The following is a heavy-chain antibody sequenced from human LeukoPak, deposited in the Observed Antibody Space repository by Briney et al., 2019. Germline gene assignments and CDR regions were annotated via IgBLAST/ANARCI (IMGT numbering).Heavy chain of an antibody. J-gene: IGHJ6*02. D-gene: IGHD2-15*01. CDR1: GGSFSGYY. CDR3: ARGRDRGVVVVAAMSGMDV. V-gene: IGHV4-34*01. CDR2: INHSGST. Sequence: SETLSLTCAVYGGSFSGYYWSWIRQPPGKGLEWIGEINHSGSTNYNPSLKSRVTISVDTSKNQFSLKLGSVTAADTAVYYCARGRDRGVVVVAAMSGMDVWGQGTTVTVSS.